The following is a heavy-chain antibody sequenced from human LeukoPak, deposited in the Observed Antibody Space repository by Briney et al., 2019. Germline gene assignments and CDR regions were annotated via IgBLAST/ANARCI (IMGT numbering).Heavy chain of an antibody. Sequence: GGSLRLSCAASGFTFSSYSMNWVRQAPGKGLEWVSYISSSSSTIYYADSVKGRFTISRDNAKNSLYLQMNSLRAEDTAVYYCARDLGRWFGDAFDIWGQGTMVTVSS. CDR2: ISSSSSTI. V-gene: IGHV3-48*04. CDR1: GFTFSSYS. J-gene: IGHJ3*02. D-gene: IGHD3-10*01. CDR3: ARDLGRWFGDAFDI.